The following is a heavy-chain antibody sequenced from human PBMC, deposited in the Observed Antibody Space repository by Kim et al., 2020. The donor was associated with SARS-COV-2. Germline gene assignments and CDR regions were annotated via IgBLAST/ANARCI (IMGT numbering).Heavy chain of an antibody. D-gene: IGHD3-22*01. Sequence: GESLKISCKGSGYSFTSYWIGWVRQMPGKGLEWMGIIYPSDSDTRYSPSFRGQATISADKSITTAYLQWCSLKASDTDMYYCARRGYYDNSGFYDTFDIW. CDR2: IYPSDSDT. CDR1: GYSFTSYW. J-gene: IGHJ3*02. CDR3: ARRGYYDNSGFYDTFDI. V-gene: IGHV5-51*01.